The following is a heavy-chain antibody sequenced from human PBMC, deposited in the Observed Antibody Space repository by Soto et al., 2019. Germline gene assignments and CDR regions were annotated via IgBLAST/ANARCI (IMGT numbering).Heavy chain of an antibody. CDR3: ATAVPGIAVAGYYFDY. V-gene: IGHV1-24*01. D-gene: IGHD6-19*01. Sequence: ASVKVSCKVSGYTLTELSMHWVRQAPGKGLEWMGGFDPEDGETIYAQKFQGRVTMTEDTSTDTAYMELSSLRSEDTAVYYCATAVPGIAVAGYYFDYWGQGTLVTVSS. CDR2: FDPEDGET. CDR1: GYTLTELS. J-gene: IGHJ4*02.